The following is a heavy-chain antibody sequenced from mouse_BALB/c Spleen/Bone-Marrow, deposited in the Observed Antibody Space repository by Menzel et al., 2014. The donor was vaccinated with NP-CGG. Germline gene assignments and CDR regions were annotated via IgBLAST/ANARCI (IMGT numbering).Heavy chain of an antibody. CDR2: IHYSGST. CDR1: GYSITSGYN. CDR3: ARDYDYPWFAY. Sequence: DVQLQESGPDLVKPSQSLSLTCTVTGYSITSGYNWHWIRQFPGNKLEWMGYIHYSGSTDYNPSLKGRISITRDTSKNQFFLQLISVTTEDTATYYCARDYDYPWFAYWGQGTLVTVSA. V-gene: IGHV3-1*02. J-gene: IGHJ3*01. D-gene: IGHD2-4*01.